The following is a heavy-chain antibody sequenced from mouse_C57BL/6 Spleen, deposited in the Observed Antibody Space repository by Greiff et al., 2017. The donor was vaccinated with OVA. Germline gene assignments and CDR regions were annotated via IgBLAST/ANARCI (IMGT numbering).Heavy chain of an antibody. CDR2: ISYDGSN. V-gene: IGHV3-6*01. CDR1: GYSITSGYY. D-gene: IGHD1-1*01. J-gene: IGHJ4*01. CDR3: ARGDYGSRRGDY. Sequence: EVQLQQSGPGLVKPSQSLSLTCSVTGYSITSGYYWNWIRQFPGNKLEWMGYISYDGSNNYNPSLKNRISITRDTSKNQFFLKLNSVTTEDTATYYCARGDYGSRRGDYWGQGTSVTVSS.